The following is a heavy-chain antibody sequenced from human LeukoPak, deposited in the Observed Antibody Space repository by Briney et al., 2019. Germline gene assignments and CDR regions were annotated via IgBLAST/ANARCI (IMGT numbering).Heavy chain of an antibody. CDR2: ISAYNGNT. D-gene: IGHD3-22*01. Sequence: ASVKVSCKASGYTFTSYGISWVRQAPGQGLEWMGWISAYNGNTNYAQKLQGRVTMTTDTSTSTAYMELRSLRSDDTAVYYCARDRVYDSSGYYYYYYMDVWGKGTTVTVSS. CDR1: GYTFTSYG. V-gene: IGHV1-18*01. J-gene: IGHJ6*03. CDR3: ARDRVYDSSGYYYYYYMDV.